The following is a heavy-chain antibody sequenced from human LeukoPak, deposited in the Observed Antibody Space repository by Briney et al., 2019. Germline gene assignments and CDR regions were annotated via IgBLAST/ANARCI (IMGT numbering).Heavy chain of an antibody. J-gene: IGHJ4*02. CDR2: IYPRGST. Sequence: SETLSLTCAVSGGSISSGSYSWSWIRQPPGKGLEWIGYIYPRGSTYYNPSLKSRVILSLDKSANQFSLNLSSVTAADTAVYYCARVSLVRGAPDYYFDYWGQGTLVTVSS. V-gene: IGHV4-30-2*01. CDR3: ARVSLVRGAPDYYFDY. D-gene: IGHD3-10*01. CDR1: GGSISSGSYS.